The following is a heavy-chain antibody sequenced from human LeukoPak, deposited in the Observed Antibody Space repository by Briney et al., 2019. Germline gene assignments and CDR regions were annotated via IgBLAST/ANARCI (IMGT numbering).Heavy chain of an antibody. D-gene: IGHD5-12*01. Sequence: ASVKVSCKASGSTFTGYYMHWVRQAPGQGLEWMGWINPNSGGTNYAQKFQGRVTVTRDTSISTAYMELSRLRSDDTAVYYCAREDGATGDFDYWGQGTLVTVSS. J-gene: IGHJ4*02. V-gene: IGHV1-2*02. CDR3: AREDGATGDFDY. CDR1: GSTFTGYY. CDR2: INPNSGGT.